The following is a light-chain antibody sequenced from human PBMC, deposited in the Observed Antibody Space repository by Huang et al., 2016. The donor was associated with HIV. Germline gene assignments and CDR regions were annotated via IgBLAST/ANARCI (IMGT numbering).Light chain of an antibody. V-gene: IGKV3-15*01. CDR2: DTS. CDR3: QHYNNWPLT. J-gene: IGKJ4*01. CDR1: LSVANK. Sequence: EIVLTQSPAVLSMSPGERATVTCRASLSVANKLAWYQQNPGRAPRLVIYDTSTRSGGVPARFSGSGSGTNFTLTINSLQSEDLAVYFCQHYNNWPLTFGGGTRVEIK.